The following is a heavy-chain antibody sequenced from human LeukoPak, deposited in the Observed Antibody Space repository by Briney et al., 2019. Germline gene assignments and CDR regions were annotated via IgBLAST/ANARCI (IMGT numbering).Heavy chain of an antibody. J-gene: IGHJ3*02. CDR3: ANTAVTRGSAFDI. D-gene: IGHD4-17*01. Sequence: GGSLRLSCAASGFTFSSYAMSWVRQAPGKGLEWVSAISGSGGSTYYADSVRGRFTISRDNSKNTLYLEMNSLRAEDTAVYYCANTAVTRGSAFDIWGQGTMVTVSS. V-gene: IGHV3-23*01. CDR2: ISGSGGST. CDR1: GFTFSSYA.